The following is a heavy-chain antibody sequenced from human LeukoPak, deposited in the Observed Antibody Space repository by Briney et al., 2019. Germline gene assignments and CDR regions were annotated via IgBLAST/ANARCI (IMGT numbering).Heavy chain of an antibody. CDR3: ARDIVGVIRAFGY. V-gene: IGHV4-59*01. D-gene: IGHD1-26*01. CDR1: GGSISSYY. CDR2: IYYSGNT. J-gene: IGHJ4*02. Sequence: SETLSLTCTVSGGSISSYYWSWIRQPPGKGLEWIGYIYYSGNTNYNPSLKSRVTMSVDTSKNQFSLKLSSVTAADTAVYYCARDIVGVIRAFGYWGQGTLATVSS.